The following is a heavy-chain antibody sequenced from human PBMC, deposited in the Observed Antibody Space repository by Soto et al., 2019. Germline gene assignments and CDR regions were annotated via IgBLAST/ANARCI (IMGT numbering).Heavy chain of an antibody. CDR3: AATCPDHHDRLGFWGYFDY. Sequence: SVKVSCNASRFHFTSSAMQCMRQTPGQRLECIGWTAVGSGDTRCAQKFQDRVTVIRDLPTSAVYGELRKLEAEGTADYYRAATCPDHHDRLGFWGYFDYWGQGTRVTGS. CDR2: TAVGSGDT. D-gene: IGHD3-16*01. V-gene: IGHV1-58*02. J-gene: IGHJ4*02. CDR1: RFHFTSSA.